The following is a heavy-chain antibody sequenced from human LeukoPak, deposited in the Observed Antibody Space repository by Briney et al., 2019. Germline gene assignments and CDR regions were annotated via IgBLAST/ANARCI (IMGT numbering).Heavy chain of an antibody. CDR3: ARRCSSTSCYRSIDC. D-gene: IGHD2-2*01. J-gene: IGHJ4*02. CDR2: IYHSGTT. CDR1: GGSINSDNW. Sequence: RASETLSLTCAVSGGSINSDNWWSWVRQPPGKGLEWIGEIYHSGTTNYNPSLKSRVTILLDKSKNQFSLNLSSVTAADTAVYYCARRCSSTSCYRSIDCWGQGTLVTVSS. V-gene: IGHV4-4*02.